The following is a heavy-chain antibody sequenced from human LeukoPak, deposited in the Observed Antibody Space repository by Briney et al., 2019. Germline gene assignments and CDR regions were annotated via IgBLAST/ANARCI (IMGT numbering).Heavy chain of an antibody. CDR1: GFTFSSHG. D-gene: IGHD3-3*01. J-gene: IGHJ4*02. CDR3: AKLITIFGVSINDYFDY. Sequence: GGSLRLSCAASGFTFSSHGMSWVRQAPGKGLEWVSTFSGSGSSTYYADSVKGRFTISRDNSKNTLYLLMNSLRAEDTDVYYCAKLITIFGVSINDYFDYWGQGTLVTVSS. CDR2: FSGSGSST. V-gene: IGHV3-23*01.